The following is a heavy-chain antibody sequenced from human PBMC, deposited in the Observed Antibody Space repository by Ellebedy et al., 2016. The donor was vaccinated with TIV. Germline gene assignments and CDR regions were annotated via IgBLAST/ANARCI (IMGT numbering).Heavy chain of an antibody. CDR3: ARYSGSGTYYRNGMDV. J-gene: IGHJ6*02. CDR2: ISAYSGNT. D-gene: IGHD3-10*01. Sequence: AASVKVSCKASGYTFSNYGISWVRQAPGQGLDWMGWISAYSGNTNYAQKFQGRVTMTTDTSTDTGYMELRNLRSDDTAVYYCARYSGSGTYYRNGMDVWGQGTTVTVSS. CDR1: GYTFSNYG. V-gene: IGHV1-18*01.